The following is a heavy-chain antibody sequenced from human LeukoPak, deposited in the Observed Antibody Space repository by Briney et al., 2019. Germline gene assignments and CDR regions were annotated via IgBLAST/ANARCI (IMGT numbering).Heavy chain of an antibody. Sequence: SETLSLTCAVYGGSFSGYYWSWIRQPPGKGLEWIGEINHSGSTNYNPSLKSRVTISVDTSKNQFSLKLSSVTAADTAVYYCAVTYYDILTGYQDLDYWGQGTLVTVS. CDR3: AVTYYDILTGYQDLDY. D-gene: IGHD3-9*01. J-gene: IGHJ4*02. CDR1: GGSFSGYY. V-gene: IGHV4-34*01. CDR2: INHSGST.